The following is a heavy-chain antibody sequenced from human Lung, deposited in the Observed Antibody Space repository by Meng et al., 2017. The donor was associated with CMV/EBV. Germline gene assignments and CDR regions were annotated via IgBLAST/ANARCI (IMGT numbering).Heavy chain of an antibody. V-gene: IGHV3-21*04. CDR2: ITTDSRYI. CDR3: ARHRYFFDT. J-gene: IGHJ4*02. D-gene: IGHD3-9*01. Sequence: GESLKISCAASGFTFNSYSMNWVRQAPGKGLEWISSITTDSRYIYYAASVKGQFTISRDNTKDSLYLQMDGLGADDTAVYFCARHRYFFDTWGQGPPVTVSS. CDR1: GFTFNSYS.